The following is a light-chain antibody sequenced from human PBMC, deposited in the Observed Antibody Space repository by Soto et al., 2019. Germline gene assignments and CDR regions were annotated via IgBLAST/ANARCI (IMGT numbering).Light chain of an antibody. CDR3: SSYTGSTTPWV. Sequence: QSVLTQPASVSGSPGQSITISCTGTSSDIGAYNYVSWYQQHPGKAPKLMIYDVSHRPSGVPVRFSGSKSGNMASLTISGLQAEDETEYYCSSYTGSTTPWVFGGGTKLTVL. J-gene: IGLJ3*02. CDR2: DVS. CDR1: SSDIGAYNY. V-gene: IGLV2-14*03.